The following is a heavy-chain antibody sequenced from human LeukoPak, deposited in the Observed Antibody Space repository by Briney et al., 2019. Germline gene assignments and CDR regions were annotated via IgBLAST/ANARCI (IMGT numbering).Heavy chain of an antibody. CDR2: ISVAGSTI. V-gene: IGHV3-23*01. CDR3: VKLDSSGYYYLRRFDY. J-gene: IGHJ4*02. Sequence: GGSLRLSCAASGFNFSSFAMTWVRQAPGKGLEWVSGISVAGSTILYADSVKGRFTISRDNSKNTLYLQMDSLRAEDTAVYYCVKLDSSGYYYLRRFDYWGQGTLVTVSS. D-gene: IGHD3-22*01. CDR1: GFNFSSFA.